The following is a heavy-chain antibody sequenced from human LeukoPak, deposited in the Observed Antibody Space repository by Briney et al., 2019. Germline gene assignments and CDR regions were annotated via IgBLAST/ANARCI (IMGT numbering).Heavy chain of an antibody. D-gene: IGHD1-1*01. Sequence: GGSMRLSCAASGFNFRNYWMHWVRQAPGKGLVWVSRINSDGSSTRYADSVKGRFTISRDNAENTLYLQNNSLRAEDTAVYYCATDEAATGRLDYWGQGTLVTDSS. V-gene: IGHV3-74*01. CDR1: GFNFRNYW. CDR3: ATDEAATGRLDY. CDR2: INSDGSST. J-gene: IGHJ4*02.